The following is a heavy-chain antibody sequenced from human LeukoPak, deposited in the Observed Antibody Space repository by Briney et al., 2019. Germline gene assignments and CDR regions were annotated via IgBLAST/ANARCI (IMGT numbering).Heavy chain of an antibody. J-gene: IGHJ6*02. CDR2: IIPILGIA. D-gene: IGHD2-15*01. Sequence: SVKVSCKASGGTFSSYTISWVRQAPGQGLEWRGRIIPILGIANYAQKFQGRVTITADKSTSTAYMELSSLRSEDTAVYYCARAPLGYCSGGSCSGGYYYYGMDVWGQGTTVTVSS. CDR1: GGTFSSYT. V-gene: IGHV1-69*02. CDR3: ARAPLGYCSGGSCSGGYYYYGMDV.